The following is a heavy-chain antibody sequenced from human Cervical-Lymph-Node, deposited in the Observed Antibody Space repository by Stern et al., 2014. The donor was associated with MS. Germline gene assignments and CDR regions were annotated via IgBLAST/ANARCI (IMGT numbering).Heavy chain of an antibody. V-gene: IGHV3-72*01. CDR1: GFTFSDHY. D-gene: IGHD2-21*02. Sequence: EVQLVESGGGLVQPGGSLRLSCVASGFTFSDHYMDWVRQAPGKGLEWVGRTRNKANSYTTEYAASVKGRFTISRDDSKNSLYLQMNSLKTEDTAVYYCALGGLLYFDYWGQGTLVTVSS. CDR2: TRNKANSYTT. CDR3: ALGGLLYFDY. J-gene: IGHJ4*02.